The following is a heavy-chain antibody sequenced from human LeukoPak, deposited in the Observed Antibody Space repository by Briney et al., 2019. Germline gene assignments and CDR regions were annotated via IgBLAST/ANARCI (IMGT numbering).Heavy chain of an antibody. D-gene: IGHD1-26*01. CDR1: GGSISSSHYY. Sequence: SETLSLTCTVSGGSISSSHYYWGWIRQPPGKGLEWIGSIYYSGSTYYNPSLKSRVTISVDTSKSQFSLKLSSVTAADTAVYYCASNPEWEWEGFDYWGQGTLVTVSS. J-gene: IGHJ4*02. CDR3: ASNPEWEWEGFDY. CDR2: IYYSGST. V-gene: IGHV4-39*01.